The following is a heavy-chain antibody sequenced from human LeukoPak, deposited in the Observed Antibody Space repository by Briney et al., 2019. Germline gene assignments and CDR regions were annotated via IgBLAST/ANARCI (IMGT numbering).Heavy chain of an antibody. V-gene: IGHV4-30-4*01. CDR2: TYYSGST. Sequence: SETLSLTCTVSGGSISIGDYYWRWLRQPPGKGLEWIGYTYYSGSTYYNPSLKSRVAISVDTSKNQFSLKLSSVTAEDTAVYYCATKTGYAPRYYYMDVWGKGTTVTVSS. D-gene: IGHD2-2*01. CDR1: GGSISIGDYY. CDR3: ATKTGYAPRYYYMDV. J-gene: IGHJ6*03.